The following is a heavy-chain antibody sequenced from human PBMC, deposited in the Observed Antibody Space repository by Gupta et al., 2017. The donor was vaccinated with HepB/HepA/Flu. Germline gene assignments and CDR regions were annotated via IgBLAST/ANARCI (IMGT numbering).Heavy chain of an antibody. D-gene: IGHD3-22*01. CDR1: GFTFSSYA. J-gene: IGHJ4*02. Sequence: QVQLVESGGGVVQPGRSLRLSCAASGFTFSSYAMHWVRQAPGKGLEWVAVISYDGSNKYYADSVKGRFTISRDNSKNTLYLQMNSLRAEDTAVYYCARGPWLSLRGTPFDYWGQGTLATVSS. CDR3: ARGPWLSLRGTPFDY. CDR2: ISYDGSNK. V-gene: IGHV3-30-3*01.